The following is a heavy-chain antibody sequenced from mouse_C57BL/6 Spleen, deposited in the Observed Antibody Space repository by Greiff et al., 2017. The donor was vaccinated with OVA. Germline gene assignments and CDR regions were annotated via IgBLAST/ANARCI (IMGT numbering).Heavy chain of an antibody. V-gene: IGHV5-4*03. Sequence: EVKVVESGGGLVKPGGSLKLSCAASGFTFSSYAMSWVRQTPQKRLEWVATISDGGSYTYYPDNVKGRFTISRDNAKNNLYLQMSHLKSEDTAMYYCATYYYGGAMDYWGQGTSVTVSS. D-gene: IGHD1-1*01. CDR2: ISDGGSYT. CDR1: GFTFSSYA. CDR3: ATYYYGGAMDY. J-gene: IGHJ4*01.